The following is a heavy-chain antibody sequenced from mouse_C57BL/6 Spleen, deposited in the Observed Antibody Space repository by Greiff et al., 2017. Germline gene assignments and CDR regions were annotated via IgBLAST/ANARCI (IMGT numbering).Heavy chain of an antibody. J-gene: IGHJ1*03. D-gene: IGHD1-1*01. Sequence: EVMLVESGGGLVKPGGSLKLSCAASGFTFSDYGMHWVRQAPEKGLEWVAYISSGSSTIYYADTVKGRFTLSRDNAKNTLFLQMTSLRSEDTAMYYGARDYGSSHWYFDVWGTGTTVTVSS. V-gene: IGHV5-17*01. CDR2: ISSGSSTI. CDR1: GFTFSDYG. CDR3: ARDYGSSHWYFDV.